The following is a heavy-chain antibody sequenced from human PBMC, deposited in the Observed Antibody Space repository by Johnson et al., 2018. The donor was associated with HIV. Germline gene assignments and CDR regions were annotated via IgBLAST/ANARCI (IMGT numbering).Heavy chain of an antibody. CDR2: ISSSGSTI. V-gene: IGHV3-48*04. Sequence: VQLVESGGGVVRPGGSLRLSCAASGFTFDDYGMSWVRQAPGKGLEWVSYISSSGSTIYYADSVKGRFTISRDNAKNSLYLQMNSLRAEDTAVYYCARGIVVPAATGAFDIWGQGTMVTVSS. D-gene: IGHD2-2*01. CDR3: ARGIVVPAATGAFDI. J-gene: IGHJ3*02. CDR1: GFTFDDYG.